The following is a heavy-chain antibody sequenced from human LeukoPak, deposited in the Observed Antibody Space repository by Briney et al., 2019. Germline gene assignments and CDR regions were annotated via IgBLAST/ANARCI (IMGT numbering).Heavy chain of an antibody. CDR3: ARAFYHGAGTYYNVPGY. CDR2: INPNSGGT. Sequence: ASVKVSCKASGYTFTDYYMHWVRQAPGQGLEWMGWINPNSGGTNYARKFQGRVTITRETPINTGYMELGRLRSDDTALYYCARAFYHGAGTYYNVPGYWGQGTPVTVSS. J-gene: IGHJ4*02. D-gene: IGHD3-10*01. CDR1: GYTFTDYY. V-gene: IGHV1-2*02.